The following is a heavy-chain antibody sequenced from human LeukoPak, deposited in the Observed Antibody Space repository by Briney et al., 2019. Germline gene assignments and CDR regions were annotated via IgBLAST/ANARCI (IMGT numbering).Heavy chain of an antibody. D-gene: IGHD5-12*01. CDR2: INSKTDGGTT. V-gene: IGHV3-15*01. Sequence: NSGGSLRLSCAASEFTFSNAWMNWVRQAPGKGLEWVGRINSKTDGGTTDYAAPVKGRFTISIDDSKNTLYLQMNSLKTEDTAVYYCTTFGYDAFDIWGQGTVVTVSS. CDR3: TTFGYDAFDI. J-gene: IGHJ3*02. CDR1: EFTFSNAW.